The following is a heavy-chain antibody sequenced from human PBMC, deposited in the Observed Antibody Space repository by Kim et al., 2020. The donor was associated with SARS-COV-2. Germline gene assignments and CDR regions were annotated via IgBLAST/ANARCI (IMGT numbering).Heavy chain of an antibody. CDR2: INAGNGNT. J-gene: IGHJ4*02. D-gene: IGHD6-13*01. V-gene: IGHV1-3*01. CDR1: GYTFTSYA. CDR3: ARVHSSSCAPFDY. Sequence: ASVKVSCKASGYTFTSYAMHWVRQAPGQRREWMGWINAGNGNTKYSQKFQGRVTITRDTSASTAYMELSSLRSEDTAVYYCARVHSSSCAPFDYWGQGTLVTVSS.